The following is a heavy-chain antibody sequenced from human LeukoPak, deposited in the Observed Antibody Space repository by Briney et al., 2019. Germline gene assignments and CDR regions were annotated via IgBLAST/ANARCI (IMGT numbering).Heavy chain of an antibody. Sequence: SETLSLTCAVYGGSFSGYYWSWIRQPPGKGLEWIGEINHSGSTNYNPSLKSRVTISVDTSKNQFSLKLSSVTAADTAVYYCARRTYYYYYMDVWDKGTTVTVSS. J-gene: IGHJ6*03. CDR2: INHSGST. CDR3: ARRTYYYYYMDV. V-gene: IGHV4-34*01. D-gene: IGHD3/OR15-3a*01. CDR1: GGSFSGYY.